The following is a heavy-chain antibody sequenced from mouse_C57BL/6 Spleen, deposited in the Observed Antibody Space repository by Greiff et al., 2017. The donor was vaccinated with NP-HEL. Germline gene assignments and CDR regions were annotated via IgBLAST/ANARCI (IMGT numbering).Heavy chain of an antibody. D-gene: IGHD1-1*01. Sequence: DVHLVESEGGLVQPGRSMKLSCTASGFTFSDYYMAWVRQVPEKGLKWVANINYDGSSTYYLDSLKSRFIISRDNAKNILYLQMSSLKSEDTATYYCARDYYGSGDFDYWGQGTTLTVSS. CDR2: INYDGSST. V-gene: IGHV5-16*01. CDR3: ARDYYGSGDFDY. J-gene: IGHJ2*01. CDR1: GFTFSDYY.